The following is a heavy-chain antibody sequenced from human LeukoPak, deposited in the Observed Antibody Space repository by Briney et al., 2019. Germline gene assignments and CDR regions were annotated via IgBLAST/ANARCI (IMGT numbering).Heavy chain of an antibody. D-gene: IGHD2/OR15-2a*01. CDR2: IYYSGST. CDR3: ARDFSEDDAFDI. CDR1: GGSISSYY. J-gene: IGHJ3*02. V-gene: IGHV4-59*01. Sequence: SETLSLTCTVSGGSISSYYWSWIRQPPGKGLEWIGYIYYSGSTNYNPSLKRRVTISVDTSKNQFSLKLSSVTAADTAVYYCARDFSEDDAFDIWGQGTMVTVSS.